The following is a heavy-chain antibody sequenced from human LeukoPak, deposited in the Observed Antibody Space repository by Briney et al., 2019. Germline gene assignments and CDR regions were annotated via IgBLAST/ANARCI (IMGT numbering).Heavy chain of an antibody. D-gene: IGHD4-17*01. J-gene: IGHJ6*03. V-gene: IGHV4-39*01. CDR1: GGSISSSSYY. CDR2: IYYSGST. Sequence: TSETLSLTCTVSGGSISSSSYYWGWIRQPPGKGLEWIGSIYYSGSTYYNPSLKSRVTISVDTSKNQFSLKLSSVTAADTAVYYCARHEDGNGDYYYYYMDVWGKGTTVTISS. CDR3: ARHEDGNGDYYYYYMDV.